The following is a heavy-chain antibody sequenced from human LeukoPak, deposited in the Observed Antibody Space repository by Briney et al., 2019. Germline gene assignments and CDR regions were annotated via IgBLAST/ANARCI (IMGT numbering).Heavy chain of an antibody. J-gene: IGHJ4*02. V-gene: IGHV4-34*01. D-gene: IGHD3-10*01. CDR1: GGSFSGYY. Sequence: PSETLSLTCAVYGGSFSGYYWSWIRQPPGKELEWIGEINHSGSTNYNPSLKSRVTISVDTSKNQFSLKLSSVTAADTAVYYCARGIHYYYGSYLFDYWGQGTLVTVSS. CDR3: ARGIHYYYGSYLFDY. CDR2: INHSGST.